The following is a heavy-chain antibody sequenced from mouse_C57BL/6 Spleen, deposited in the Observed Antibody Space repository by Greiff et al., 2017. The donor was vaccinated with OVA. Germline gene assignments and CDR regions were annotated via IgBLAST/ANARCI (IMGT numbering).Heavy chain of an antibody. J-gene: IGHJ4*01. CDR1: GYTFTSYA. V-gene: IGHV1-85*01. CDR2: IYPRAGST. D-gene: IGHD3-1*01. CDR3: AGAPGARDY. Sequence: VQLHPSGPELVQPGASVKLSCKASGYTFTSYAINWVTQRPGQGLEWIGWIYPRAGSTKSHEKFKGQATLTVDTSSSTADMELHSLTSEDSAVYVCAGAPGARDYWGQGTSGTVSS.